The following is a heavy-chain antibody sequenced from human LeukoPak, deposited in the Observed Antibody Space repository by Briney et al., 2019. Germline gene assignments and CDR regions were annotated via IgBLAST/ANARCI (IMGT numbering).Heavy chain of an antibody. Sequence: GGSLRLSCAASGFTFSSYEMNWVRQAPGKGLGWVSYISSSGSTIYYADSVKGRFTISRDNAKNSLYLQMNSLRAEDTAVYYCARTRWELLFFDYWGQGTLVTVSS. CDR3: ARTRWELLFFDY. J-gene: IGHJ4*02. CDR2: ISSSGSTI. CDR1: GFTFSSYE. V-gene: IGHV3-48*03. D-gene: IGHD1-26*01.